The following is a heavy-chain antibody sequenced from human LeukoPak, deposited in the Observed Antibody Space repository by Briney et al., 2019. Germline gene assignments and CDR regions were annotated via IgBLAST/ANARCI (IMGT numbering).Heavy chain of an antibody. CDR3: ARHGVVVVPAAMRPGVYYYGMDV. CDR1: GYSFTSYW. CDR2: IYPGDSGT. V-gene: IGHV5-51*01. J-gene: IGHJ6*04. Sequence: PGESLKISCKGSGYSFTSYWIGWVRQMPGKGLEWMGIIYPGDSGTRYSPSFQGQVTISADKSISTAYLQWSSLKASDTAMYYCARHGVVVVPAAMRPGVYYYGMDVWGKGTTVTVSS. D-gene: IGHD2-2*01.